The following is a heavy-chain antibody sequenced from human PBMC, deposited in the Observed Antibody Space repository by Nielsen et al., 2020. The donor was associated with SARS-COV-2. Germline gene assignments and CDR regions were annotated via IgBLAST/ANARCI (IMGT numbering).Heavy chain of an antibody. CDR3: ATFGEFDAFDI. D-gene: IGHD3-10*01. J-gene: IGHJ3*02. CDR2: ISRDSGSI. CDR1: GFSFDEYA. Sequence: SLKISCAASGFSFDEYAMYWVRQAPGKGLEWVSGISRDSGSIDYVDSVKGRFTISRDNAKNSLYLQMNSLRAEDTALYYCATFGEFDAFDIWGQGTMVTVSS. V-gene: IGHV3-9*01.